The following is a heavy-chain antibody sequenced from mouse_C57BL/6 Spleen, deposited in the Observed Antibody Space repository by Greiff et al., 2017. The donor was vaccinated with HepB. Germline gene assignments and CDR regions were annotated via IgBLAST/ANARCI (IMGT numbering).Heavy chain of an antibody. CDR2: INPNNGGT. Sequence: EVQLQQSGPELVKPGASVKISCKASGYTFTDYYMNWVKQSHGKSLEWIGDINPNNGGTSYKQKFKDKATLTVDKSSSTAYMELRSLTSEDSAVYYWARVYDGYYAWFAYWGQGTLVTVSA. V-gene: IGHV1-26*01. CDR1: GYTFTDYY. CDR3: ARVYDGYYAWFAY. D-gene: IGHD2-3*01. J-gene: IGHJ3*01.